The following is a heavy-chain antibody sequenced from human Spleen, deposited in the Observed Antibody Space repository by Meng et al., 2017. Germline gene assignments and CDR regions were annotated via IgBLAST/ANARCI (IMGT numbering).Heavy chain of an antibody. V-gene: IGHV1-18*01. J-gene: IGHJ4*02. CDR2: VHPSGHP. Sequence: QVQLVQSGAEVKKPGASVKVSCKASGYTYTDYQTDWVRQAPGQGLEWMGWVHPSGHPTYAQKFQGRVTMTIDTSTTTASMELRSLRSDDTGVYYCARGTPGRRYADYWGQGTLVTVSS. D-gene: IGHD3-10*01. CDR3: ARGTPGRRYADY. CDR1: GYTYTDYQ.